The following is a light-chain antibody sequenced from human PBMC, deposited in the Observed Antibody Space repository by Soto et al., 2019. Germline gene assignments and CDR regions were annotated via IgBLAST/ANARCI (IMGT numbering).Light chain of an antibody. CDR3: QVWDSSSDHWV. CDR1: NIGTKS. CDR2: DDT. J-gene: IGLJ3*02. V-gene: IGLV3-21*02. Sequence: SYELTQPPSVSVAPGQTARTTCGGNNIGTKSVHWYQQRPGQAPVLVVYDDTDRPSGIPRRFSGSNSGNTATLTISRVEAGDEADYYCQVWDSSSDHWVFGGGTQLTVL.